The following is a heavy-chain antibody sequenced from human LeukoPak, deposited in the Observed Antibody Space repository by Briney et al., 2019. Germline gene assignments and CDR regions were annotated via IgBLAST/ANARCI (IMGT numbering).Heavy chain of an antibody. CDR1: GYTFTGYY. CDR3: GRGDKSFNP. CDR2: INPNSGDT. V-gene: IGHV1-2*02. Sequence: GASVKVSCKASGYTFTGYYIHWVRQAPGQRLEWMGCINPNSGDTNYAQKFQDSFTMTRDTSISTAYMELNSLRSDDTAVYYCGRGDKSFNPWGQGTLVTVSS. J-gene: IGHJ5*02.